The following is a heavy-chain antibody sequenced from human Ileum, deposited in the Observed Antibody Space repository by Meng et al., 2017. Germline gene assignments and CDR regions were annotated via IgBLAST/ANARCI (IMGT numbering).Heavy chain of an antibody. CDR1: GIYYNNSS. J-gene: IGHJ5*02. CDR3: THYSGPGGFDP. CDR2: IKSNFDGETT. Sequence: EDQRWELVAAFVNPGVARELSGISFGIYYNNSSMARVRQSPGNGLEWIGRIKSNFDGETTDYAAPVNGRFAISRDDSKNTLYLQMNSLRTEDTAVYYCTHYSGPGGFDPWGQGTLVTVSS. D-gene: IGHD3-10*01. V-gene: IGHV3-15*02.